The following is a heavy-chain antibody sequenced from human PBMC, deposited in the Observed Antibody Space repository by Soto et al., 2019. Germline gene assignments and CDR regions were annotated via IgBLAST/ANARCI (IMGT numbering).Heavy chain of an antibody. CDR2: ISTSGDST. J-gene: IGHJ3*01. CDR1: GFTFSTYT. Sequence: VQLVESGGGLVKPGGSLRLSCAASGFTFSTYTMNWVRQAPGKGLEWVSSISTSGDSTYYEDSLRGRFTISRDNARASLYQQMDSLRADESAMYYCTRDGEPRWGQGTIITVSS. CDR3: TRDGEPR. V-gene: IGHV3-21*01. D-gene: IGHD3-3*01.